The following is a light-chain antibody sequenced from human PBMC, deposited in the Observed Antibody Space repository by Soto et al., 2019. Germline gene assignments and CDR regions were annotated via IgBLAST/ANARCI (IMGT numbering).Light chain of an antibody. J-gene: IGLJ2*01. CDR3: SSYTSSGTGI. V-gene: IGLV2-14*03. CDR1: RSDVGGYNY. CDR2: SVS. Sequence: QSVLTQPASVSGSPGQSITISCTGTRSDVGGYNYVSWYQQHPGKAPKLMIYSVSHRPSGVPNRFSGSKSGNTASLTISGLQAEDEADYYCSSYTSSGTGIFGGGTKLTVL.